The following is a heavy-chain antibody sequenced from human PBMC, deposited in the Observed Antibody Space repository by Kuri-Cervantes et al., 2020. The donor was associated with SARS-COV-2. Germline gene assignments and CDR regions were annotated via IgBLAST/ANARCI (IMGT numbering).Heavy chain of an antibody. J-gene: IGHJ4*02. D-gene: IGHD3-16*02. V-gene: IGHV3-7*01. CDR1: TFTFSNSW. CDR2: ISPDGSEK. Sequence: GVSLRLSCSASTFTFSNSWMSWVRQAPGKGLEWVPDISPDGSEKYYVDSVIGRCTISKDNAKNSLYLQMNSLRAEDTAVYYCWSHPKGLSPRGQGTLVTVSS. CDR3: WSHPKGLSP.